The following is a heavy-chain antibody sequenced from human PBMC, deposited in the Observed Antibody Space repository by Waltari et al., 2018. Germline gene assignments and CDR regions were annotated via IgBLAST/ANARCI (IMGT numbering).Heavy chain of an antibody. CDR2: IKPDGSQQ. CDR3: ARDFNWGWDF. Sequence: EVQLVDSGGGLVQPGGSLRLSCAASGFTFSGNWMSWVRQAPGRGLEWRANIKPDGSQQYYVDSVRGRFSISRDNAKNSLYLQLNSLRAEDTAIYYCARDFNWGWDFWGQGTLVTVSS. V-gene: IGHV3-7*03. D-gene: IGHD7-27*01. CDR1: GFTFSGNW. J-gene: IGHJ4*02.